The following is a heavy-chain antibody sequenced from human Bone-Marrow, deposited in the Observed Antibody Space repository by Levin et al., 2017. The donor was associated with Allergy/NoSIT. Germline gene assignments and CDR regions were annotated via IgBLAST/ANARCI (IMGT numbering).Heavy chain of an antibody. CDR3: ARGRSDGFYPLYDF. CDR1: GDSISDYY. J-gene: IGHJ4*02. CDR2: ISTSGST. Sequence: LSQTLSLTCTVSGDSISDYYWSWIRQPAGKGLEWIGRISTSGSTNYNPSLQSRLTMSLDTSRNLFSLKLISVTAADTAVYFCARGRSDGFYPLYDFWGPGILVTVSS. V-gene: IGHV4-4*07. D-gene: IGHD3-22*01.